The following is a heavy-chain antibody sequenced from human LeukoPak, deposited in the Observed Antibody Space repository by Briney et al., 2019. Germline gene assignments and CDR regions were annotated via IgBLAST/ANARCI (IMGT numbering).Heavy chain of an antibody. D-gene: IGHD1-26*01. CDR3: ARGYNSRAATTDCCPLDY. CDR2: ISSSSSTI. CDR1: GFTFSSYS. J-gene: IGHJ4*02. Sequence: GGSLRLSCAASGFTFSSYSMNWVRQAPGKGLEWVSYISSSSSTIYYADSVKGRFTISRDNAKNSLYLQMNSLRAEDTAVYFCARGYNSRAATTDCCPLDYWGQGTLVTVSS. V-gene: IGHV3-48*01.